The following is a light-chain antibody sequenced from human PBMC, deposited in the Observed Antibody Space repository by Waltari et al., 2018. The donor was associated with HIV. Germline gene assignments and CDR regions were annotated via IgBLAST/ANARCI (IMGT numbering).Light chain of an antibody. J-gene: IGLJ2*01. CDR1: SSDVGTYKH. CDR2: EVS. Sequence: QSALTQPASVSGSPGQSITISCTGSSSDVGTYKHVSRYQQHPGKAPRLIIYEVSKRPSGVSNRYSASKSGKTASLTVSGLRAEDEADYYCSSYAGSSTFVIFGGGTKLTVL. V-gene: IGLV2-23*02. CDR3: SSYAGSSTFVI.